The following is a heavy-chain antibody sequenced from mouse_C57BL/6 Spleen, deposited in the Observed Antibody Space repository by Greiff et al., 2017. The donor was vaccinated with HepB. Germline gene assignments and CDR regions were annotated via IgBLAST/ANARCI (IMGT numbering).Heavy chain of an antibody. Sequence: QVHVKQSGAELVRPGTSVKVSCKASGYAFTNYLIEWVKQRPGQGLEWIGVINPGSGGTNYNEKFKGKATLTADKSSSTAYMQLSSLTSEDSAVYFCARGGELAWFAYWGQGTLVTVSA. CDR1: GYAFTNYL. CDR2: INPGSGGT. V-gene: IGHV1-54*01. J-gene: IGHJ3*01. CDR3: ARGGELAWFAY.